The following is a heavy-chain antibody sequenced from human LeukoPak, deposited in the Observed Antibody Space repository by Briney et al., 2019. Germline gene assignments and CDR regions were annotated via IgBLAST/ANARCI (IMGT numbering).Heavy chain of an antibody. Sequence: SETLSLTCAVYGGSFSGYYWSWIRQPPGKGLEWIGEINHSGSTNYNPSLKSRVTISVDTSKNQFSMKLSSVTAADTAVYYCARHWPLAAAGAFDYWGQGTLVTVSS. CDR2: INHSGST. CDR1: GGSFSGYY. J-gene: IGHJ4*02. V-gene: IGHV4-34*01. D-gene: IGHD6-13*01. CDR3: ARHWPLAAAGAFDY.